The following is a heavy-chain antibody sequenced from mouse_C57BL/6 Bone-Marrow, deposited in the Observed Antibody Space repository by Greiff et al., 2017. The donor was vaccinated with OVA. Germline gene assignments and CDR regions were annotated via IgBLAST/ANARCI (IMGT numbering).Heavy chain of an antibody. CDR1: GFTFSSYA. CDR2: ISDGGSYT. D-gene: IGHD1-1*01. CDR3: ARGGYGSSYWFAY. V-gene: IGHV5-4*03. Sequence: VMLVESGGGLVKPGGSLKLSCAASGFTFSSYAMSWVRQTPEKRLEWVATISDGGSYTYYPDNVKGRFTISRDNAKNNLYLQMSHLKSEDTAMYYCARGGYGSSYWFAYWGQGTLVTVSA. J-gene: IGHJ3*01.